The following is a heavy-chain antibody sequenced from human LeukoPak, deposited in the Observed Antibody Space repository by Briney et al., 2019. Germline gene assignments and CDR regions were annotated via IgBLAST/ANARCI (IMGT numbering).Heavy chain of an antibody. J-gene: IGHJ5*02. V-gene: IGHV4-61*09. CDR3: AGSWNAERSFDP. D-gene: IGHD1-1*01. Sequence: PSETLSLTCTVSGASMNNSPYYWTWIRQPAGKGLEWIGHIFTTGPGSYNPSLRSRVTISRDTSKNESSLSLNSVTAADTAVYYCAGSWNAERSFDPWGQGTLVTVSS. CDR2: IFTTGPG. CDR1: GASMNNSPYY.